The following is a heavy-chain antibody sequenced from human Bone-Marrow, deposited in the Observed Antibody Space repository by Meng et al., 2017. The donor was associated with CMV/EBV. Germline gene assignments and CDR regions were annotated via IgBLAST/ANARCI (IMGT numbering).Heavy chain of an antibody. Sequence: ASVKVSCKASGYTFTGYYMHWVRQAPGQGLEWMGWINPNSGGTNYAQKFQGRVTMTRDTSISTAYMELSRLRSDDTAVYYGARGRKRNWNSPFDYWGQGTLVTVSS. V-gene: IGHV1-2*02. CDR2: INPNSGGT. CDR3: ARGRKRNWNSPFDY. CDR1: GYTFTGYY. D-gene: IGHD1-7*01. J-gene: IGHJ4*02.